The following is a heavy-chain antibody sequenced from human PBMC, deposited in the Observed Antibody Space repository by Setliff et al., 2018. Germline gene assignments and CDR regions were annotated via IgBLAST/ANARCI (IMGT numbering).Heavy chain of an antibody. CDR3: VIPFCAGATCTPS. J-gene: IGHJ4*02. Sequence: GASVKVSCKASGYTFNNYGITWVRQAPGQGLEWMGLINNYSFKTTYPQKFLDRVTMTTDTSATTAYMELKNLRSDDTAVDYCVIPFCAGATCTPSWGQGTQVTVSS. V-gene: IGHV1-18*01. D-gene: IGHD2-21*01. CDR1: GYTFNNYG. CDR2: INNYSFKT.